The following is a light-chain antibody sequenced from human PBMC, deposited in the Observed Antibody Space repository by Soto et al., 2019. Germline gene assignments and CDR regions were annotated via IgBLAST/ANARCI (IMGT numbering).Light chain of an antibody. CDR2: DVS. CDR3: SSYTSSSTR. Sequence: ALTQPASVSGSPGQSITISCTGTSSDVGGYNYVSWYQQHPGKAPKLMIYDVSNRPSGVSNRFSGSKSGNTASLTISGLQAEDEADYYCSSYTSSSTRFGTGTKVTVL. V-gene: IGLV2-14*01. J-gene: IGLJ1*01. CDR1: SSDVGGYNY.